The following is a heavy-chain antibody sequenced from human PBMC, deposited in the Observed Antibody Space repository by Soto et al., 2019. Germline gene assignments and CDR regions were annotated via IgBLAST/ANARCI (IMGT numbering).Heavy chain of an antibody. D-gene: IGHD6-13*01. J-gene: IGHJ6*02. CDR1: VFTFSSYG. Sequence: PGGSLRLSCAASVFTFSSYGMHWVRQAPGKGLEWVAVIWYDGSNKYYADSVKGRFTISRDNSKNTLYLQMNSLRAEDTAVYYCATDAVSSSWEGYYGADVWGQGNMVTVSS. CDR3: ATDAVSSSWEGYYGADV. V-gene: IGHV3-33*01. CDR2: IWYDGSNK.